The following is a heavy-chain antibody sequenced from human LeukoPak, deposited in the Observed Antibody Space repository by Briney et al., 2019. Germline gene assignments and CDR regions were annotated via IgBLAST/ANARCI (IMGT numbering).Heavy chain of an antibody. J-gene: IGHJ5*02. CDR1: GGSISSYN. Sequence: SEALSLTSTHPGGSISSYNWSCIRQPLGKGLERMGHIYYSGSTNYNPSLKSRVTISVDTSKNQFSLKLSSVTAADTAVYYCARDRGYRSGGSCSNWFDPWGQGTLVTVSS. D-gene: IGHD2-15*01. CDR3: ARDRGYRSGGSCSNWFDP. V-gene: IGHV4-59*01. CDR2: IYYSGST.